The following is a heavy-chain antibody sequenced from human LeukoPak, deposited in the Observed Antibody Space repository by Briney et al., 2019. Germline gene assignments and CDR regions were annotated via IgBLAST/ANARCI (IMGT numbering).Heavy chain of an antibody. Sequence: GGALRLSCTASGFTFTNAWMSWVRQAPGKGLEWVARIKSKINGGATHYAAPLKGRFTISRDDSENTLYLQMNGLITEDTAVYYCATGGRDGAFQFDSWGQGTLVTVSS. D-gene: IGHD5-24*01. V-gene: IGHV3-15*01. CDR2: IKSKINGGAT. J-gene: IGHJ4*02. CDR1: GFTFTNAW. CDR3: ATGGRDGAFQFDS.